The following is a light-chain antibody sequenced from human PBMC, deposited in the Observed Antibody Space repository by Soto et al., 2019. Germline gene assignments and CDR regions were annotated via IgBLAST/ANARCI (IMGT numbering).Light chain of an antibody. CDR3: FSHRSGDSHV. CDR2: GVT. J-gene: IGLJ1*01. Sequence: QSVLTQPASVSGSPGQSITISCTGTSSDVGGYNYVSWYQQYPGKAPKLMIYGVTNRPSGVSNRFSGSKTGNPASLTISGLQAEDEAYYYCFSHRSGDSHVFGPGTKVT. CDR1: SSDVGGYNY. V-gene: IGLV2-14*01.